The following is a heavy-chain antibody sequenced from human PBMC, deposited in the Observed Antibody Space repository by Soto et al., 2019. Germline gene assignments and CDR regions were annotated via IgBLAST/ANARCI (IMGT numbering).Heavy chain of an antibody. V-gene: IGHV3-23*01. CDR3: AKVGYGQWLAIDY. D-gene: IGHD6-19*01. CDR2: ISGSGGST. CDR1: GFTFSSYA. Sequence: GGSLRLSCAASGFTFSSYAMSWVRQAPGKGLEWVSAISGSGGSTYYADFVKGRFTISRDNSKNTLYLQMNSLRAEDTALYYCAKVGYGQWLAIDYWGQGTLVTVSS. J-gene: IGHJ4*02.